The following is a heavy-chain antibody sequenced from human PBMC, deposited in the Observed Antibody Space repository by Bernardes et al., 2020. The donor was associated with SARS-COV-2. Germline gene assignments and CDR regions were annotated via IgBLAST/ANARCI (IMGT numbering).Heavy chain of an antibody. CDR3: ARGASGVDMILVVIGFSYYFDY. J-gene: IGHJ4*02. CDR1: GDSINSASYR. D-gene: IGHD3-22*01. CDR2: INQSGTT. V-gene: IGHV4-39*01. Sequence: SETLSLTCSVSGDSINSASYRWGWIRQAPGKGLEWIGDINQSGTTKYNPSLRSRVAISLDRSKKQFSLKLSSATAADTAVYYCARGASGVDMILVVIGFSYYFDYWGQGTPVTVSS.